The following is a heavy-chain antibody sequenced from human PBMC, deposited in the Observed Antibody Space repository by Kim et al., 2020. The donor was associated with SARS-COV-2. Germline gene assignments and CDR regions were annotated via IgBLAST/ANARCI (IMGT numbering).Heavy chain of an antibody. V-gene: IGHV3-7*01. CDR2: IKQDGSEK. D-gene: IGHD6-19*01. CDR3: VGSGWYIYYFDY. Sequence: GGSLRLSCAASGFTFSSYWMSWVLQAPGKGLEWVANIKQDGSEKYYVDSVKGRFTISRDNAKNSLYLQMNSLRAEDTAVYYCVGSGWYIYYFDYWGQGTLVTVSS. CDR1: GFTFSSYW. J-gene: IGHJ4*02.